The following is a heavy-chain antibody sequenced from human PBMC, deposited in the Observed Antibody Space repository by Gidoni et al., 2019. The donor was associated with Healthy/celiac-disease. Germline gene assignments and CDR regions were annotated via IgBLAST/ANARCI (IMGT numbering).Heavy chain of an antibody. Sequence: EVQLVESGGGLVQPGRSLRLSCAASGFTFDDYAMHWVRQAPGKGLEWVSGISWNSGSIGYADSVKGRFTISRDNAKNSLYLQMNSLRAEDTALYYCAKSRNGYSSGWWDYWGQGTLVTVSS. V-gene: IGHV3-9*01. J-gene: IGHJ4*02. D-gene: IGHD6-19*01. CDR3: AKSRNGYSSGWWDY. CDR2: ISWNSGSI. CDR1: GFTFDDYA.